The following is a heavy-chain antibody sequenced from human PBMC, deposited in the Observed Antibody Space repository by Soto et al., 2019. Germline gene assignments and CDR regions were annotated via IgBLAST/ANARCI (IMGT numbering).Heavy chain of an antibody. CDR1: GGSLSGHY. V-gene: IGHV4-34*01. Sequence: QVQLQQWGAGLLKPSETLSLTCAVFGGSLSGHYWTWIRQAPGKGLEWIGEINHSGGTNYNSSLKSRVTISLDTSKNQFSLILLSVTAADTAMYYCARDRQDYDLWSGSENERPYGMDVWGRGTTVTVSS. J-gene: IGHJ6*02. D-gene: IGHD3-3*01. CDR3: ARDRQDYDLWSGSENERPYGMDV. CDR2: INHSGGT.